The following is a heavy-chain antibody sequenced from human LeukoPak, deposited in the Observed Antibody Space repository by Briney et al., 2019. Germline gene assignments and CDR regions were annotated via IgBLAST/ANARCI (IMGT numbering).Heavy chain of an antibody. CDR2: IWYDGGNK. J-gene: IGHJ4*02. V-gene: IGHV3-33*06. CDR3: AKDVVGSSSWYGGFDY. CDR1: GFTFSSYG. Sequence: PGRSLRLSCAASGFTFSSYGMHWVRQAPGKGLEWVAAIWYDGGNKYYVDSVKGRFTISRDNSKNTLYLQMNSLRAEDTAVYYCAKDVVGSSSWYGGFDYWGQGTLVTVSS. D-gene: IGHD6-13*01.